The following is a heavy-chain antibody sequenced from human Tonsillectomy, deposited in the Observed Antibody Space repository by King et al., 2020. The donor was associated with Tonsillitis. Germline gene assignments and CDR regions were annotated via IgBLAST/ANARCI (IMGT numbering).Heavy chain of an antibody. CDR2: IYYSXXT. J-gene: IGHJ4*02. V-gene: IGHV4-59*01. CDR3: ASLXXGXXSXSHXDY. Sequence: QLQESGPGLVKPXETLSLTCTVSGGXXSSYYWSWIRQPPGKGLEWIGYIYYSXXTNXNPSLKSRVTISVDTSKNQFSLKLSSVTAADTAVDYCASLXXGXXSXSHXDYXXXGTLVTXXS. CDR1: GGXXSSYY.